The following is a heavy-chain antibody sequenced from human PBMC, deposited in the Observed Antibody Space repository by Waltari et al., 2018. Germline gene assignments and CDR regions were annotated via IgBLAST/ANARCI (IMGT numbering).Heavy chain of an antibody. CDR2: INHSGST. D-gene: IGHD6-6*01. Sequence: QVQLQQWGAGLLKPSETLSLTCAVYGGSFSGYYWSWIRQPPGKGLEWIGEINHSGSTNYNPSLKSRVTISVDTSKNQFSLKLSSVTDADTAVYYCARARIAARPFDYWGQGTLVTVSS. CDR3: ARARIAARPFDY. J-gene: IGHJ4*02. CDR1: GGSFSGYY. V-gene: IGHV4-34*01.